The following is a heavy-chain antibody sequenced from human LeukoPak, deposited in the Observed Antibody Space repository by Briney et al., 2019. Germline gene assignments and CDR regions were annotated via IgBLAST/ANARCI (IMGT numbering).Heavy chain of an antibody. CDR1: GGSISSYF. Sequence: SETLSLTCTVSGGSISSYFWSWMRQPPGKGLEWIGYIHYSGSTNYNPSLKSRVTISVDTSKNHFSLRLSPVTAADTAVYYCARCGSGWYGFDYWGQGTLVTVSS. D-gene: IGHD6-19*01. CDR2: IHYSGST. CDR3: ARCGSGWYGFDY. V-gene: IGHV4-59*01. J-gene: IGHJ4*02.